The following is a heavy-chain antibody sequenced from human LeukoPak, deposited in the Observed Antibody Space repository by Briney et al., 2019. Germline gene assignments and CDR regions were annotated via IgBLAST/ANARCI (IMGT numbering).Heavy chain of an antibody. J-gene: IGHJ6*02. CDR3: AKSSGFYESSGSDWGYGMDV. CDR2: TSYDGGEK. V-gene: IGHV3-30*18. Sequence: PGGSLRLSCTASGFSFRNTWMSWVRQAPGKGLEWLAVTSYDGGEKYYADSVKGRFTISRDNSKNTLYLQMNSLRAEDTAVYYCAKSSGFYESSGSDWGYGMDVWGRGTTVTVSS. CDR1: GFSFRNTW. D-gene: IGHD3-22*01.